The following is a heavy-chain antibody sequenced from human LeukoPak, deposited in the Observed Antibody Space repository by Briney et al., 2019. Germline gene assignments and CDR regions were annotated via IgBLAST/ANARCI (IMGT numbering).Heavy chain of an antibody. CDR1: GFTFSSVW. CDR2: FISTVDGGTT. V-gene: IGHV3-15*01. CDR3: TADLRRTYRDSSDYLLSDS. J-gene: IGHJ4*02. D-gene: IGHD3-22*01. Sequence: GGSLRLSCAASGFTFSSVWLSLVRQAPGNGLELVGRFISTVDGGTTDYAAPVKGRFTISRDDSKDTLYLQMNSLKTEDTAVYYCTADLRRTYRDSSDYLLSDSWGQGTLVTVSS.